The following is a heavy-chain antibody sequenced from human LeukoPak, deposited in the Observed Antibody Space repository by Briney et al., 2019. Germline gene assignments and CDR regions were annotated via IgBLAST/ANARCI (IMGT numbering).Heavy chain of an antibody. J-gene: IGHJ3*02. D-gene: IGHD2-2*01. CDR1: GGTFSSYT. CDR2: IIPILGIA. V-gene: IGHV1-69*04. CDR3: ARDRSIVPAATDDAFDI. Sequence: SVKVSCKASGGTFSSYTISWVRLAPGQGLEWMGRIIPILGIANYAQKFQGRVTITADKSTSTAYMELSSLRSEDTAVYYCARDRSIVPAATDDAFDIWGQGTMLTVSS.